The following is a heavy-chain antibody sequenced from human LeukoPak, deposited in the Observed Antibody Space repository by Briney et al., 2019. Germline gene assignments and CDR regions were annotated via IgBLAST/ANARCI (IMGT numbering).Heavy chain of an antibody. CDR2: IIPIFGTA. D-gene: IGHD3-3*01. J-gene: IGHJ5*02. CDR3: AGAGNYDFWSGSDGGDNWFDP. V-gene: IGHV1-69*06. Sequence: ASVKVSCKASGYTFTGYYMHWVRQAPGQGLEWMGGIIPIFGTANYAQKFQGRVTITADKSTSTAYMELSSLRSEDTAVYYCAGAGNYDFWSGSDGGDNWFDPWGQGTLVTVSS. CDR1: GYTFTGYY.